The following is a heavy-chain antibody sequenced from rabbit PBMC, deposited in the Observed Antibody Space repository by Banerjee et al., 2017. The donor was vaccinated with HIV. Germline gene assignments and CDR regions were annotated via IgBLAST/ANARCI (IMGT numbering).Heavy chain of an antibody. D-gene: IGHD4-1*01. CDR2: INTSSGNT. CDR1: GFSFSNKGV. V-gene: IGHV1S45*01. J-gene: IGHJ4*01. Sequence: QEQLVESGGGLVQPEGSLTLTCTASGFSFSNKGVMSWVRQAPGKGLEWIGCINTSSGNTVYASWAKGRFTISKTSSTTVTLQMTSLTAADTATYFCARDLAGAIGWNFDLWGPGTLVTVS. CDR3: ARDLAGAIGWNFDL.